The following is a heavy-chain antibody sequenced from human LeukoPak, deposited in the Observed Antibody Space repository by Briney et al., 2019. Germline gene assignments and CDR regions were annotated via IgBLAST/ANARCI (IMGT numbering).Heavy chain of an antibody. D-gene: IGHD3-22*01. J-gene: IGHJ4*02. CDR3: ARDEEDSSGCYQYYFDY. V-gene: IGHV1-18*01. Sequence: ASVKVSCKASGYTFTSYGISWVRQAPGQGLEWMGWISAYNGNTNYAQKLQGRVTMTTDTSTSSAYMELRSLRSDDTAVYYCARDEEDSSGCYQYYFDYWGQGTLVTVSS. CDR2: ISAYNGNT. CDR1: GYTFTSYG.